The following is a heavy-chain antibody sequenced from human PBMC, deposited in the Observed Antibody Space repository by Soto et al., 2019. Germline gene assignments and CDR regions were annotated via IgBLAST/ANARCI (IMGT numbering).Heavy chain of an antibody. Sequence: PGGSLRHSCAASGFTFSSYGMHWVRQAPGKGLEWVAVISYDGSNKYYADSVKGRFTISRDNSKNTLYLQMNSLRAEDTAVYYCAKDPGRHCSSTSCYGDYFDYWGQGTLVTVSS. D-gene: IGHD2-2*01. CDR3: AKDPGRHCSSTSCYGDYFDY. V-gene: IGHV3-30*18. CDR1: GFTFSSYG. J-gene: IGHJ4*02. CDR2: ISYDGSNK.